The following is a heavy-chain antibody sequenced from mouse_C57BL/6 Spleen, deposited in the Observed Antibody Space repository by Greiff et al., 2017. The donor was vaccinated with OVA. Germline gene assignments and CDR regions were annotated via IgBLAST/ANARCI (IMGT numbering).Heavy chain of an antibody. Sequence: VQLQQSGPELVKPGASVKISCKASGYTFTDYYMNWVKQSHGKSLEWIGDINPNNGGTSYNQKFKGKATLTVDKSSSTAYMELRSLTSEDSAVYYCARGRLRRGYYFDYWGQGTTLTVSS. CDR3: ARGRLRRGYYFDY. V-gene: IGHV1-26*01. CDR1: GYTFTDYY. J-gene: IGHJ2*01. D-gene: IGHD2-2*01. CDR2: INPNNGGT.